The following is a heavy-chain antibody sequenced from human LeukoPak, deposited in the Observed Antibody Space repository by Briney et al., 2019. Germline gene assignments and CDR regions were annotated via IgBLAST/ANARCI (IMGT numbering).Heavy chain of an antibody. CDR2: INPNSGGT. CDR1: GYTFTGYY. V-gene: IGHV1-2*02. CDR3: ARDPWGYFANPFYYYGMDV. Sequence: ASVKVSCKASGYTFTGYYMHWVRQAPGQGLEWMGWINPNSGGTNYAQKFQGRVTMTRDTSISTAYMELSRLRSDDTAVYYCARDPWGYFANPFYYYGMDVWGQGTTVTVSS. J-gene: IGHJ6*02. D-gene: IGHD3-9*01.